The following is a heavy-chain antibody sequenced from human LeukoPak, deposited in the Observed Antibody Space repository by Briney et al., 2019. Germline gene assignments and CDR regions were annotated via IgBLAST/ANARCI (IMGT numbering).Heavy chain of an antibody. D-gene: IGHD4-17*01. V-gene: IGHV4-59*01. CDR3: AREGTTVTHFDY. CDR2: IYSSGST. CDR1: GGSISSYY. Sequence: SETLSLTCTVSGGSISSYYWSWIRQPPGKGLEWIGYIYSSGSTNYNPSLKGRVTISVDTSKNQFSLKLSSVTAADTAVYYCAREGTTVTHFDYWGQGTLVTVSS. J-gene: IGHJ4*02.